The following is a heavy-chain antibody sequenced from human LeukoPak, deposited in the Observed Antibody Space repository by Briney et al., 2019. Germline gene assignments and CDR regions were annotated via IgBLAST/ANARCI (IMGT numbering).Heavy chain of an antibody. CDR3: VVVLVPAAVWQFDL. J-gene: IGHJ2*01. CDR2: IGVDGSKK. D-gene: IGHD2-2*01. Sequence: GGSLRLSCAVSGFTFINHGFHWVRQAPGKGLEWVALIGVDGSKKYYADSLKGRITVSRDNSRNTLDLQMSSLRVEDTSVYNCVVVLVPAAVWQFDLWGRGTLVTVSS. V-gene: IGHV3-33*03. CDR1: GFTFINHG.